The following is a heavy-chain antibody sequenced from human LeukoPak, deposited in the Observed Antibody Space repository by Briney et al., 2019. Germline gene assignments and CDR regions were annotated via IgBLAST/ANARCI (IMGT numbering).Heavy chain of an antibody. J-gene: IGHJ4*02. CDR3: ASGRGYSYGYLEN. D-gene: IGHD5-18*01. CDR1: GGSISSGGYY. V-gene: IGHV4-31*03. CDR2: IYYSGST. Sequence: PSETLSLTCTVAGGSISSGGYYWSWSRQHPGKGLEWIGYIYYSGSTYYNPSLKSRVTISVDTSKNQFSLKLSSVTAADTAVYYCASGRGYSYGYLENWGQGTLVTVSS.